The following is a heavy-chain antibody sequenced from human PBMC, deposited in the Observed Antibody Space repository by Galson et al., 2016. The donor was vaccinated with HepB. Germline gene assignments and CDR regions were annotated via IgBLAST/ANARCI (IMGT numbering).Heavy chain of an antibody. J-gene: IGHJ4*02. CDR3: ARRGQWLPDY. CDR1: GVSISRNKYY. Sequence: ETLSLTCTVSGVSISRNKYYWGWIRQPPGRGLEWIGSIYYSGTTYYNPSLKSRVTLSIDTSKNQFSLKLSSVTAADTAVYYWARRGQWLPDYWGQGTLVTVSS. D-gene: IGHD6-19*01. V-gene: IGHV4-39*01. CDR2: IYYSGTT.